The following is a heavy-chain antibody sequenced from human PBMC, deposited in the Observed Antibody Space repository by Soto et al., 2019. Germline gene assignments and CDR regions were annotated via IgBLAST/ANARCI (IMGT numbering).Heavy chain of an antibody. CDR1: GFTXXXYA. J-gene: IGHJ4*02. CDR3: AAVQWLDDDYFDY. V-gene: IGHV3-23*01. Sequence: EVQLLESGGGLVQPGGSLRLSCAASGFTXXXYAMSWVRQAPXXXXEWVSAISGSGGSTYYADSVKGRFTISRDNSKNTLYLQMNSLRAEDTAVYYCAAVQWLDDDYFDYWGQGTLVTVSS. D-gene: IGHD6-19*01. CDR2: ISGSGGST.